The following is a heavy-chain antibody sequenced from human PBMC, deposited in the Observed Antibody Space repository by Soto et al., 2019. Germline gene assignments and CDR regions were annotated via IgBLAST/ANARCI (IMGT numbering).Heavy chain of an antibody. CDR2: ISYDGSNK. CDR1: GFTFSSYA. D-gene: IGHD5-12*01. J-gene: IGHJ4*02. V-gene: IGHV3-30-3*01. CDR3: ARDAESGYDPGPFDY. Sequence: QVQLVESGGGVVQPGRSLRLSCAASGFTFSSYAMHWVRQAPGKGLEWVAVISYDGSNKYYADSVKGRFTISRDNSKNTLYLQMNSLRAEDTAVYYCARDAESGYDPGPFDYWGQGTLVTVSS.